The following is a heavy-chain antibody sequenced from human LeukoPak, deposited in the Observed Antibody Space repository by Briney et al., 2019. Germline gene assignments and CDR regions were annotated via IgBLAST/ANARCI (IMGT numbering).Heavy chain of an antibody. Sequence: GESLKISCKGSGYSFTSYWIGWVRQMPGKGLEWMGIIYPGDSDTRYSPSFQGQVTISADKSTSTAYLQWSSLKASDTAMYYCARLDGSGTYYNPSKLDYWGQGTLVTVSS. CDR1: GYSFTSYW. CDR2: IYPGDSDT. J-gene: IGHJ4*02. D-gene: IGHD3-10*01. V-gene: IGHV5-51*01. CDR3: ARLDGSGTYYNPSKLDY.